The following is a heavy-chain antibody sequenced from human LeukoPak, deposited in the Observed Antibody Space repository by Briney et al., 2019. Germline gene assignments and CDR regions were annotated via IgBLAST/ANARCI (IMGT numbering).Heavy chain of an antibody. Sequence: GGSLRLSCAASGFTFTSYWMSWVRQAPGKGLEWVSAFSGGGDSYYADSVKGRFTISRDNSKKILYLQMNNLRAEDTAVYYCGKEVERHFDLKYWGQGTLVTVSS. CDR1: GFTFTSYW. CDR3: GKEVERHFDLKY. V-gene: IGHV3-23*01. J-gene: IGHJ4*02. CDR2: FSGGGDS.